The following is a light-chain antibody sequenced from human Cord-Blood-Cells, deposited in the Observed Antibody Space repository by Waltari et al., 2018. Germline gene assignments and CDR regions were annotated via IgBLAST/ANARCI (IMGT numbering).Light chain of an antibody. V-gene: IGKV1-9*01. J-gene: IGKJ4*01. Sequence: IKWTKSQPSLSPFVENEFTTTCRASQGISSYLAWYQQKPGKAPKLLIYAASTLQSGVPSRFSGSGSGTEFTLTIISLQPEDFATYYCQQLNSYPLTFGGGTKVEIK. CDR1: QGISSY. CDR2: AAS. CDR3: QQLNSYPLT.